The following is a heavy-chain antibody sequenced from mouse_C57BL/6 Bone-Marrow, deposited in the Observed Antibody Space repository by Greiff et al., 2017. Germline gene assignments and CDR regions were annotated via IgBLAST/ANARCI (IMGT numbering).Heavy chain of an antibody. CDR1: GYTFTSYD. D-gene: IGHD1-1*01. CDR2: IYPRDGST. CDR3: ARDYGSSYWYFDV. V-gene: IGHV1-85*01. Sequence: VQLQQSGPELVKPGASVKLSCKASGYTFTSYDINWVKQRPGQGLEWIGWIYPRDGSTKYNEKFKGKATLTVDTSSSTAYIVLHSLTSEDSAVYFCARDYGSSYWYFDVWGTGTTVTVSS. J-gene: IGHJ1*03.